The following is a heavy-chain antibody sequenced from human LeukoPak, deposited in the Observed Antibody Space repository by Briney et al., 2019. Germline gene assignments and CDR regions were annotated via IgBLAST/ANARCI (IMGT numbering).Heavy chain of an antibody. CDR2: INPHTGGT. D-gene: IGHD6-6*01. V-gene: IGHV1-2*02. CDR1: GYTFTGYY. Sequence: ASVKVSCKASGYTFTGYYMHWVRQAPGQGLEWMGWINPHTGGTNYAQKFQGRVTMTRDTSITTAYMELSRLRSDDTAVYYCARVFRSITARLDFDYWGQGTLVTVSS. CDR3: ARVFRSITARLDFDY. J-gene: IGHJ4*02.